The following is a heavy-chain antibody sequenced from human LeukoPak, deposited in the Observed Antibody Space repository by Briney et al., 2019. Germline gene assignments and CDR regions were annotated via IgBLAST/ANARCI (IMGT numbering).Heavy chain of an antibody. J-gene: IGHJ4*02. CDR2: ISWNSGSI. CDR3: AREQDIVVVPAAFDY. V-gene: IGHV3-9*01. Sequence: GGSLRLSCAASGFTFDDYAMHWVRQAPGKGLEWVSGISWNSGSIGYADSVKGRFTISRDNSKNTLYLQMNSLRAEDTAVYYCAREQDIVVVPAAFDYWGQGTLVTVSS. D-gene: IGHD2-2*01. CDR1: GFTFDDYA.